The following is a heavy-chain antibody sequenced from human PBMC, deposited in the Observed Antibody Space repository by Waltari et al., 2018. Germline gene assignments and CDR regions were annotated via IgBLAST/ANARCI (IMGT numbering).Heavy chain of an antibody. V-gene: IGHV1-24*01. D-gene: IGHD7-27*01. CDR1: GYSLTDLS. CDR3: AAKEAWGNRAFDY. Sequence: QVQLVQSGAEVKKPGASVRISCKISGYSLTDLSVHWVRQAPGKGVEWMGGFDPEDAETIVARRVQGRVTMTEETSPATAYMELSSLSSEDTAVYFCAAKEAWGNRAFDYWGQGTLVTVSS. J-gene: IGHJ4*02. CDR2: FDPEDAET.